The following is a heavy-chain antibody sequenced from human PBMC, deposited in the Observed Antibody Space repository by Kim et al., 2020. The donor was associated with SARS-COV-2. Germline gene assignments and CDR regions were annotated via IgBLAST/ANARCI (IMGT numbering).Heavy chain of an antibody. D-gene: IGHD2-2*01. J-gene: IGHJ4*02. CDR3: AREAYSSSWYLDS. Sequence: TYPSSLASRVTISLARSRNQFSLRLNSVTAADTAVYYCAREAYSSSWYLDSWGQGTLVIVSS. V-gene: IGHV4-4*07.